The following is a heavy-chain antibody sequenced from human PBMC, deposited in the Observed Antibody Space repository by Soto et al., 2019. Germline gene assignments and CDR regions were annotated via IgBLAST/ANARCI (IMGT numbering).Heavy chain of an antibody. CDR2: ISYDGSNK. Sequence: GGSLRLSCASSGFTFSSYAMHWVRQAPGKGLEWVAVISYDGSNKYYADSVKGRFTISRDNSKNTLYLQMNSLRAEDTAMYYCTSLHGYSSGWFDYWGQGTLVTVSS. CDR1: GFTFSSYA. D-gene: IGHD6-19*01. J-gene: IGHJ4*02. V-gene: IGHV3-30-3*01. CDR3: TSLHGYSSGWFDY.